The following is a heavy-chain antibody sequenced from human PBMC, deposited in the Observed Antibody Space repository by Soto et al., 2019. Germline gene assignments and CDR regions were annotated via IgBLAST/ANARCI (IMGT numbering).Heavy chain of an antibody. Sequence: VQLVESGGGLVQPGGSLRLSCVASGFAFSDHYMDWVRQAPGKGLEWVGRTRNKINGHTTEYAASVKGRFTISRADSQNSLYLQMNSLETEDTAVYYCARGRYCGGGSCYWTFDYWGQGALVTVSS. CDR1: GFAFSDHY. J-gene: IGHJ4*02. CDR2: TRNKINGHTT. V-gene: IGHV3-72*01. CDR3: ARGRYCGGGSCYWTFDY. D-gene: IGHD2-15*01.